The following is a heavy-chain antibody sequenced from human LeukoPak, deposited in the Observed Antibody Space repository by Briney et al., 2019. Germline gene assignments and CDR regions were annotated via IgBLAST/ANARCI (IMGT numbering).Heavy chain of an antibody. CDR3: AKAHSISWPYAFDS. J-gene: IGHJ4*02. CDR1: GFTLSNYA. CDR2: ISGNGGRT. V-gene: IGHV3-23*01. Sequence: GGSLRLSCAASGFTLSNYAMAWVRQAPGKGLEWVSAISGNGGRTYSADSVQGRFTISRDNSKNTVNLQMDNLRAEDSAMYYCAKAHSISWPYAFDSWGQGTLVTVSS. D-gene: IGHD6-13*01.